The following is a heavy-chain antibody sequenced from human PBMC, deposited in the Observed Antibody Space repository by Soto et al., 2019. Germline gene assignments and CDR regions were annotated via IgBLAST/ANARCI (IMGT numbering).Heavy chain of an antibody. J-gene: IGHJ4*02. Sequence: NPSETLSLTCTVSGDSVSSVGFHWAWLRRPPGKGLEWIGCIYPSGTIFYNPSLNSRVTISLDMSTNQFSLRLNSVTAADTAVYYCATYGAFAKYYFDYWGRGALVTVSS. D-gene: IGHD2-8*01. CDR2: IYPSGTI. V-gene: IGHV4-30-2*01. CDR3: ATYGAFAKYYFDY. CDR1: GDSVSSVGFH.